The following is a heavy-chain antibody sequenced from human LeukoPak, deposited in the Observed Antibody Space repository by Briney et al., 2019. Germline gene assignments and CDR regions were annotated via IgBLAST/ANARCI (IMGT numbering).Heavy chain of an antibody. D-gene: IGHD7-27*01. Sequence: SETLSLTCCVSGGSISSGVYYWGWVRQPPEEGLEWIGSIHSSGSTFYNPSLKSRVAISRDTSKNQFSLRLSSVTAADTALYYCVRDNGNWDIDYWGQGTLVTVSS. CDR2: IHSSGST. J-gene: IGHJ4*02. CDR3: VRDNGNWDIDY. CDR1: GGSISSGVYY. V-gene: IGHV4-39*07.